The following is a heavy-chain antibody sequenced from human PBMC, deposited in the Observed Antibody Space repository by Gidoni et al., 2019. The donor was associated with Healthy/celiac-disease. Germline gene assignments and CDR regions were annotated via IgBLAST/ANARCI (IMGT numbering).Heavy chain of an antibody. J-gene: IGHJ4*02. V-gene: IGHV3-9*01. CDR1: ELTFDDYA. Sequence: EVQLVESGGGLVQPGRSLRLSCAASELTFDDYAMHWVRQAPGKGLEWVSGISWDSANVGYADSVKGRFTISRDNAKNSLYLQMNSLRPEDTAMYYCAKDSRSRPGIAVDWGQGTLVTVSS. D-gene: IGHD6-19*01. CDR3: AKDSRSRPGIAVD. CDR2: ISWDSANV.